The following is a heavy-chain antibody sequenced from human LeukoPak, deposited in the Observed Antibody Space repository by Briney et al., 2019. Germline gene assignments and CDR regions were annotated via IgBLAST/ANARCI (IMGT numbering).Heavy chain of an antibody. Sequence: GGSLRLSCAASGFTFSNYAMRWVRQAPGKGLESVSTISSSGGSTYYVDSVKGRFTISRDNSKNTLYLQMNGLRAEDTAVYYCARGVDVWGSYRQYYFDYWGQGTLVTVSS. CDR1: GFTFSNYA. CDR2: ISSSGGST. V-gene: IGHV3-23*01. J-gene: IGHJ4*02. D-gene: IGHD3-16*02. CDR3: ARGVDVWGSYRQYYFDY.